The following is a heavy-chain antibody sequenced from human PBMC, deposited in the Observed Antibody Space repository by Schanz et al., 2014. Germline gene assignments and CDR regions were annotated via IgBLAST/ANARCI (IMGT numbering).Heavy chain of an antibody. V-gene: IGHV1-46*03. CDR3: GRGFSRSYIDF. CDR1: GYTFTTYY. D-gene: IGHD6-6*01. CDR2: INPSGGST. J-gene: IGHJ4*02. Sequence: QVQLLQSGAEVKKPGASMKVSCKASGYTFTTYYMLWVRQAPGQGLEWMGIINPSGGSTRYGQKCQCRITVTTDTSTSTVYLELSSLRSDDTAVYYCGRGFSRSYIDFWGQGTLINVSS.